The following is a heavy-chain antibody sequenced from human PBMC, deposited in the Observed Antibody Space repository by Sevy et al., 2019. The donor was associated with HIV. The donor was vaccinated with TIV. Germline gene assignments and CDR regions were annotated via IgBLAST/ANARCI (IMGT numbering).Heavy chain of an antibody. D-gene: IGHD3-10*01. CDR3: ARGALVAASASLTYYYGSGSYYKPLFYDY. CDR1: GGTFSSYA. V-gene: IGHV1-69*13. CDR2: IIPIFGTA. J-gene: IGHJ4*02. Sequence: ASVKVSCKASGGTFSSYAISWVRQAPGQGLEWMGGIIPIFGTANYAQKFQGRVTITADESTSTAYMELSSLRSGDTAVYYGARGALVAASASLTYYYGSGSYYKPLFYDYWGQGTLVTVSS.